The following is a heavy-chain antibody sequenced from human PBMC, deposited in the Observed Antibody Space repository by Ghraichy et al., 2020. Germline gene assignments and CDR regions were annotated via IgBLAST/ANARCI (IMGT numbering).Heavy chain of an antibody. V-gene: IGHV1-2*02. CDR2: INPNSGGT. D-gene: IGHD1-26*01. CDR1: GYTFTGYY. J-gene: IGHJ6*02. Sequence: ASVKVSCKASGYTFTGYYMHWVRQAPGQGLEWMGWINPNSGGTNYAQKFQGRVTMTRDTSISTAYMELSRLRSDDTAVYYCARDPASGSYLIYYYGMDVWGQGTTVTVSS. CDR3: ARDPASGSYLIYYYGMDV.